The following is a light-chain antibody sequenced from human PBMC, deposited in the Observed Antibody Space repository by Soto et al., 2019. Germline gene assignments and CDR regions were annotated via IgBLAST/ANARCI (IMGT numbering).Light chain of an antibody. Sequence: DIQMTPSPSTLSASVGDRVTITCRARQSINIWLAWYQQKPGKAPKLLIYDASILESGVPSRFSGSGSGTEFTLTISSLQPDDFATYYCQQYNSYRTFGQGTKVDIK. J-gene: IGKJ1*01. CDR1: QSINIW. CDR3: QQYNSYRT. CDR2: DAS. V-gene: IGKV1-5*01.